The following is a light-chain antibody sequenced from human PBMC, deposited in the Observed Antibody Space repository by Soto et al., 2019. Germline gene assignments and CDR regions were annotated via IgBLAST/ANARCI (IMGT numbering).Light chain of an antibody. CDR1: SSDVGRYNF. V-gene: IGLV2-8*01. Sequence: QSVLTQPPSASGSPGQSVTISCTGTSSDVGRYNFVSWYQQHPGKAPKLMIYDVNKRPSGVPDRFSGSKSGNTASLTVSGLQAEDEADYYCSAYAGSNKGVFGGGTQLTVL. J-gene: IGLJ2*01. CDR3: SAYAGSNKGV. CDR2: DVN.